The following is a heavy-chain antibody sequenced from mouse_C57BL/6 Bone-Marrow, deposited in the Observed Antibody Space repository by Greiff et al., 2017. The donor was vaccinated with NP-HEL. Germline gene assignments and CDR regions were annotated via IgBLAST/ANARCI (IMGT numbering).Heavy chain of an antibody. J-gene: IGHJ2*01. CDR2: IYPGSGNT. V-gene: IGHV1-66*01. CDR1: GYSFTSYY. CDR3: ARGLLRDGDY. D-gene: IGHD1-1*01. Sequence: VQLQESGPELVKPGASVKISCKASGYSFTSYYIHWVKQRPGQGLEWIGWIYPGSGNTKYNEKFKGKATLTADTSSSTAYMQLSSLTSEDSAVYYGARGLLRDGDYWGQGTTLTVSS.